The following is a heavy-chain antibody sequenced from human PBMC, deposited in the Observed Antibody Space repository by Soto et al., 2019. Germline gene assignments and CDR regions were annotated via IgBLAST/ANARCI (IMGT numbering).Heavy chain of an antibody. CDR3: ASPQVREYSGYDWYFDL. Sequence: ESGGGLVPPGGSLRLSCAASGFTVSSNYMSWVRQAPGKGLEWVSVIYSGGSTYYADSVKGRFTISRDNSKNTLYLQMNSLRAEDTAVYYCASPQVREYSGYDWYFDLWGRGTLVTVSS. CDR1: GFTVSSNY. V-gene: IGHV3-66*01. J-gene: IGHJ2*01. D-gene: IGHD5-12*01. CDR2: IYSGGST.